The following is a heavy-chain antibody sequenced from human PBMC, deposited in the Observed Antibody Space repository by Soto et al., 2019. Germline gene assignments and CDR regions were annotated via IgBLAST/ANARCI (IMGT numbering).Heavy chain of an antibody. Sequence: EVQLVESRGGLVQPGGSLRLSCAASGFRFSIYSMNWVRQAPGKGLEWSAYITSDTNTIKYADSVKGRFTISRDNAKNSVYLQMNSLRDEDTAVYYCARSVEGHFDYWGQGTVVTVSS. CDR3: ARSVEGHFDY. CDR1: GFRFSIYS. V-gene: IGHV3-48*02. J-gene: IGHJ4*02. CDR2: ITSDTNTI. D-gene: IGHD6-19*01.